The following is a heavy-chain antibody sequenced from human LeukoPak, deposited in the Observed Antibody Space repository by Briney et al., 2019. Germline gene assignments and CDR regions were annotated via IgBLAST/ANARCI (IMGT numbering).Heavy chain of an antibody. D-gene: IGHD2-8*01. CDR2: ISSSSYT. CDR1: GFTFSSYS. Sequence: NPGGSLRLSCAASGFTFSSYSVNWVRQAPGKGLEWVSSISSSSYTYYADSVKGRFTISRDNAKNSLHLQMNSLRAEDTAVYYCARGGDCTNGVCYSGDYWGQGTLVIVSS. J-gene: IGHJ4*02. CDR3: ARGGDCTNGVCYSGDY. V-gene: IGHV3-21*01.